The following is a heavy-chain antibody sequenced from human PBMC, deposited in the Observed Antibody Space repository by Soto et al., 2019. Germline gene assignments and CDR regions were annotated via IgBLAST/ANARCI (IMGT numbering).Heavy chain of an antibody. J-gene: IGHJ6*03. Sequence: QVQLVQSGAEVKKPGSSVKVSCKASGGTFSSYTISWVRQAPGQGLEWMGRIIPILGIANYAQKFQGRVTITADKSTSTAYIELSSLRSEDTAVYYCARDRFYDFWSGPGNYYYMDVWGKGTTVTVSS. D-gene: IGHD3-3*01. CDR3: ARDRFYDFWSGPGNYYYMDV. CDR2: IIPILGIA. V-gene: IGHV1-69*08. CDR1: GGTFSSYT.